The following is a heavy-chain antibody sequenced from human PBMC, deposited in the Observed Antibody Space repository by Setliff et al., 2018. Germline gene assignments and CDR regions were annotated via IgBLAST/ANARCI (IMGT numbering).Heavy chain of an antibody. V-gene: IGHV1-69*13. CDR3: AGGNMDVVAAGGKYSGLAF. CDR2: TIPMFDRP. J-gene: IGHJ6*02. D-gene: IGHD6-13*01. CDR1: GGTFKNHA. Sequence: ASVKVSCKTSGGTFKNHAISWVRQAPGQGLEWMGGTIPMFDRPNYAQKFQGRVAITADESTNTAYIEISSLRYEDTAVYYCAGGNMDVVAAGGKYSGLAFWGQGTTVTSP.